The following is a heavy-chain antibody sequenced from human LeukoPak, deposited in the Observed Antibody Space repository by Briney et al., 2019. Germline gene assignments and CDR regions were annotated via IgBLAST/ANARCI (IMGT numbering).Heavy chain of an antibody. CDR1: GYTLTELS. D-gene: IGHD3-22*01. J-gene: IGHJ5*02. V-gene: IGHV1-24*01. CDR3: ATGLRDYYDSSGHYYGWFDP. CDR2: FDPEDGET. Sequence: GASVRVSCKVSGYTLTELSMHWVRQAPGKGLEWMGGFDPEDGETIYAQKFQGRVTMTEDTSTDTAYMELSSLRSEDTAVYYCATGLRDYYDSSGHYYGWFDPWGQGTLVTVSS.